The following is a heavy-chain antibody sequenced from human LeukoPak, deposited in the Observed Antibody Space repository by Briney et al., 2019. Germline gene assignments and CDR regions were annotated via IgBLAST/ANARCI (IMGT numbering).Heavy chain of an antibody. V-gene: IGHV4-59*11. CDR3: ASRPGGSTWYGVFDY. Sequence: SETLSLTCTVSGDSMSNHFWSWIRQPPGKGLEWIGYIYGSETTNYNPSLKSRVTMSVDTSENQFSLKLSSVTAADTALYYCASRPGGSTWYGVFDYWSRGTLVTASS. CDR1: GDSMSNHF. J-gene: IGHJ4*02. D-gene: IGHD6-13*01. CDR2: IYGSETT.